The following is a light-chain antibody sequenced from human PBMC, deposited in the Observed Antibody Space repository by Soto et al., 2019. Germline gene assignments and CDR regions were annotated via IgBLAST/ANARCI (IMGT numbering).Light chain of an antibody. CDR1: QSVSNN. CDR2: DAS. CDR3: QQYNNWPPWT. V-gene: IGKV3-15*01. Sequence: ILMTQSPATLSVSPGERATLSCRASQSVSNNLAWYQQKPGQAPRLLIYDASTRATGIPARFSGSGSGTDFTLTNSGRQSEDFSVYYCQQYNNWPPWTFGQGTKVEIK. J-gene: IGKJ1*01.